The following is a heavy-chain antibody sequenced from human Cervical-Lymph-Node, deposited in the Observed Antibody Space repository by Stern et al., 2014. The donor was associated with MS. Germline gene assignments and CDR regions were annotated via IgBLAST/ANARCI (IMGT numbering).Heavy chain of an antibody. D-gene: IGHD6-19*01. CDR2: ITPLFGTS. Sequence: QVQLMQSGAEVKKPGSSVKVSCKASGGTFSMSTINWVRQAPGQGLEWMGGITPLFGTSNYAQKFQGRVTTIADESTNTAYMELTRLTSDDTAVYFCTIDQGGIAVYWGQGTLVTVSS. V-gene: IGHV1-69*01. CDR1: GGTFSMST. J-gene: IGHJ4*02. CDR3: TIDQGGIAVY.